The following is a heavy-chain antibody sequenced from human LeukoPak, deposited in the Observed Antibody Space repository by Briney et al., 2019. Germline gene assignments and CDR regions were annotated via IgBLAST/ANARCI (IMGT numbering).Heavy chain of an antibody. D-gene: IGHD4-17*01. CDR3: ARDARDYEGAFDY. CDR2: IYYSGCT. V-gene: IGHV4-59*06. CDR1: GGSINNYY. Sequence: SETLSLTCTVSGGSINNYYWSWIRQPPGKGLEWIGYIYYSGCTYYNPSLKSRVTISVDTTKNQFSLKLSSVTAADTAVYYCARDARDYEGAFDYWGQGTLVTVSS. J-gene: IGHJ4*02.